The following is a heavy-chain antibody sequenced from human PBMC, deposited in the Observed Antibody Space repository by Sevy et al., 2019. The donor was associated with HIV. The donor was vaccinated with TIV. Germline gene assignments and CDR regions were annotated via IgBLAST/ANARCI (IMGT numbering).Heavy chain of an antibody. CDR3: ARDHAGSVEFYFDH. CDR1: GYTFNRHG. J-gene: IGHJ4*02. V-gene: IGHV1-3*04. Sequence: ASVKVSCKASGYTFNRHGLHWVRQAPAQGLEWMGWTATDTGDTRYSKKFQGRLTITTDTSASTLYMELSSLTSEDTAVYYCARDHAGSVEFYFDHWGQGTLVTVS. CDR2: TATDTGDT.